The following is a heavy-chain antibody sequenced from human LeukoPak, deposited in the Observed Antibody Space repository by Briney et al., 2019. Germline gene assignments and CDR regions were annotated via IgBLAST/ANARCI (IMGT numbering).Heavy chain of an antibody. V-gene: IGHV1-8*03. CDR3: ARGDGNSGLDY. CDR2: MIPNSGNT. J-gene: IGHJ4*02. Sequence: ASVKVSCKASGYTFTSSEINWVRQAPGQGLEWMGRMIPNSGNTVYAQKFQGRITITRNTSISIVYMELSSLRSEDTAMYYCARGDGNSGLDYWGQGTLVTVSS. CDR1: GYTFTSSE. D-gene: IGHD4-23*01.